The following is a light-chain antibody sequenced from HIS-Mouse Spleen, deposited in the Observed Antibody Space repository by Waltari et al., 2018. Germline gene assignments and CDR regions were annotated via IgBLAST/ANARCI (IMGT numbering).Light chain of an antibody. Sequence: SYELTQPPSVSVSPGQTARITCPGDALPKKSAYWYQQKSGQAPVLFIYEDSKRPSGIPERFSGSSSGTMATLTISGAQVEDEADYYCYSTDSSGNHRVFGGGTKLTVL. V-gene: IGLV3-10*01. J-gene: IGLJ2*01. CDR2: EDS. CDR3: YSTDSSGNHRV. CDR1: ALPKKS.